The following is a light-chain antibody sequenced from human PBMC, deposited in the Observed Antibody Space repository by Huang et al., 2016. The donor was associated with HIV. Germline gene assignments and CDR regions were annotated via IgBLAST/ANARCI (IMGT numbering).Light chain of an antibody. CDR1: QNVRNN. Sequence: EIKMTQSPATLSVSPGGRVTLSCRASQNVRNNLAWYQQKTGQAPRLLIYDTSTSASGIPARFSGSGSGTEFTLTIGGLQSEDFAIYYCQQYDKWPPGLTFGGGTKVEI. CDR3: QQYDKWPPGLT. CDR2: DTS. V-gene: IGKV3D-15*01. J-gene: IGKJ4*01.